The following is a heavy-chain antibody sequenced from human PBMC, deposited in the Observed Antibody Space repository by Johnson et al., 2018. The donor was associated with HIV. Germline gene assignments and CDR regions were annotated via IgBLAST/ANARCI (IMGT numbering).Heavy chain of an antibody. CDR3: ARVLTTRGAVDT. J-gene: IGHJ3*02. CDR1: GFTFSGYG. D-gene: IGHD3-9*01. Sequence: QVQLVESGGGVVQPGRSLRLSCAASGFTFSGYGMHWVRQAPGKGLGWVAVISYDGSNKYYADSVKGRFTISRDNSKNTLYLQMNSLRAEDTAVYYCARVLTTRGAVDTWGQGTMVTVSS. V-gene: IGHV3-30*03. CDR2: ISYDGSNK.